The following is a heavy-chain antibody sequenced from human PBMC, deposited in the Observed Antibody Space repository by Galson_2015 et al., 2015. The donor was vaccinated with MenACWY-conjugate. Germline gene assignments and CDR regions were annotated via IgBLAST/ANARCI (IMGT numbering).Heavy chain of an antibody. CDR2: ISSSRSYR. CDR1: GFTFSDYY. CDR3: ASTFIATTGHHDAFDI. J-gene: IGHJ3*02. Sequence: SLRLSCAASGFTFSDYYMSWIRQAPGKGLEWASYISSSRSYRKYADSVKGRFTISRDNAKNSLYLQMNSLRVEDTAVYYCASTFIATTGHHDAFDIWGQGTMVTVSS. D-gene: IGHD6-13*01. V-gene: IGHV3-11*03.